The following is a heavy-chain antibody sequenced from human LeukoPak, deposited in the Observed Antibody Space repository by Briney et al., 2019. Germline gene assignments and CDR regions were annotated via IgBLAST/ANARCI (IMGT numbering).Heavy chain of an antibody. CDR2: IKQDGSEK. J-gene: IGHJ6*03. CDR1: GFTFSSYW. Sequence: PGGSLRLSCAASGFTFSSYWMSWVRQAPGKGLEWVANIKQDGSEKYYVDSVKGRFTISRDNAKNSLYLQMNSLRAEDTAVYYCARGGGYGWGYYYYMDVWGKGTTVTVSS. D-gene: IGHD3-10*01. V-gene: IGHV3-7*01. CDR3: ARGGGYGWGYYYYMDV.